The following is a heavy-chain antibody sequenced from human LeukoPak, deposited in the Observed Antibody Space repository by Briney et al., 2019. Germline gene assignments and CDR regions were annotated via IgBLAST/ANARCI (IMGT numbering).Heavy chain of an antibody. CDR2: ISYDGSNK. D-gene: IGHD3-10*01. V-gene: IGHV3-30*03. J-gene: IGHJ4*02. CDR3: ARGYYYGSGSYCLDY. CDR1: GFTFSSYG. Sequence: GGSLRLSCAASGFTFSSYGMHWVRQAPGKGLEWVAVISYDGSNKYYADSVKGRFTISRDNSKNTLYLQMNSLRAEDTAVYYCARGYYYGSGSYCLDYWGQGTLVTVSS.